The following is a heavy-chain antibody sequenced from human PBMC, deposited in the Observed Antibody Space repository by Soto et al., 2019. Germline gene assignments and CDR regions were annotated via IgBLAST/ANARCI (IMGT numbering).Heavy chain of an antibody. CDR2: INPSGGST. CDR1: GYTFTSYY. Sequence: ASVKVSCKASGYTFTSYYMHWVRQAPGQGLEWMGIINPSGGSTSYAQKFQGRVTMTRDTPTSTVYMELSSLRSEDTAVYYCARDSVVVAALYYFDYWGQGTLVTVSS. J-gene: IGHJ4*02. CDR3: ARDSVVVAALYYFDY. V-gene: IGHV1-46*01. D-gene: IGHD2-15*01.